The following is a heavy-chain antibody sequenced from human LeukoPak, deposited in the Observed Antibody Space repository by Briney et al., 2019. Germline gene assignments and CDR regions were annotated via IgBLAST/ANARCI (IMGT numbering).Heavy chain of an antibody. CDR2: VYNSEYT. J-gene: IGHJ5*02. V-gene: IGHV4-59*08. CDR3: ARHAIYSGGYSFWFDP. CDR1: GGSISGYY. D-gene: IGHD1-26*01. Sequence: PSETLSLTCTVSGGSISGYYWSWIRQPPGKGLEWIAYVYNSEYTNYNPSLQSRASISVDTSKTLCSLRLTSVTAADTAVYYCARHAIYSGGYSFWFDPWGLGTLVTVS.